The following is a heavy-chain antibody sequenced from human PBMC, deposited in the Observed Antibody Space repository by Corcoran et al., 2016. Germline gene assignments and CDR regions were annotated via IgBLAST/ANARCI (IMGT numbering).Heavy chain of an antibody. CDR1: GFTFSSYS. J-gene: IGHJ4*02. CDR2: ISSSSSTI. CDR3: ARDPWLPSAIVGYYFDY. D-gene: IGHD2-2*02. V-gene: IGHV3-48*04. Sequence: EVQLVESGGGLVQPGGSLRLSCAASGFTFSSYSMNWVSQAPGKGLEWVSYISSSSSTIYYADSVKGRFTISRDNAKNSLYLQMNSLRAEDTAVYYCARDPWLPSAIVGYYFDYCGQGTLVTVSS.